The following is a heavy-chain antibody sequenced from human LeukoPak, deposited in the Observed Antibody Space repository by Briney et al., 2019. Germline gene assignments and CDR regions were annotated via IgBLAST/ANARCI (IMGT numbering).Heavy chain of an antibody. CDR1: GFTFSSFE. D-gene: IGHD6-19*01. CDR2: ISDGGGST. V-gene: IGHV3-23*01. Sequence: GGSLRLSCAASGFTFSSFEMNWVRQAPGRGLEWVSTISDGGGSTDFADSVKGRFTISRDNSKNTLYLQMNSLRVEDTAVYYCAKSPGSGWSVNYFDYWGQGTLVTVSS. J-gene: IGHJ4*02. CDR3: AKSPGSGWSVNYFDY.